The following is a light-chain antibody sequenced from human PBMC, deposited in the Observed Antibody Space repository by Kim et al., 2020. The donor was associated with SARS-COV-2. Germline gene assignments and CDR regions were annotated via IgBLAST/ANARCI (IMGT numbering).Light chain of an antibody. CDR1: KLGDKY. CDR2: QDS. CDR3: QAWESRTVV. Sequence: SYELTQPPSVSVSPGQTASITCSGDKLGDKYACWYQQKPGQSPVLVIYQDSKRPSGIPERFSGSNSGNTATLTISGTQAMDAADYYCQAWESRTVVFGGG. J-gene: IGLJ2*01. V-gene: IGLV3-1*01.